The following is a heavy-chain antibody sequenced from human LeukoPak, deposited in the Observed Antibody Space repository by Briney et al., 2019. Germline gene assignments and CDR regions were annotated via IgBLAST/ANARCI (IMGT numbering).Heavy chain of an antibody. CDR3: ARKYGDYPYYYYMDV. V-gene: IGHV1-8*03. D-gene: IGHD4-17*01. CDR2: MNPNSGNT. Sequence: ASVKVSCKASGYTFTSYGISWVRQATGQGLEWMGWMNPNSGNTGYAQKFQGRVTITRNTSISTAYMELSSLRSEDTAVHYCARKYGDYPYYYYMDVWGKGTTVTVSS. J-gene: IGHJ6*03. CDR1: GYTFTSYG.